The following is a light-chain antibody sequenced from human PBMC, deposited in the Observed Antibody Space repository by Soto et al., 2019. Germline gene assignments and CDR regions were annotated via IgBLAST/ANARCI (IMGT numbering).Light chain of an antibody. CDR1: SSDVGSYNF. V-gene: IGLV2-14*01. CDR2: GVS. J-gene: IGLJ1*01. CDR3: SSYTTSSNYV. Sequence: QSVLTQPASVSGSPGQSITISCTGTSSDVGSYNFVSWYQQLPGKVPKLMIYGVSNRPSGVSNRFSGSKSGNTASLTISGLQAEDEADYYCSSYTTSSNYVFGSGTKVTVL.